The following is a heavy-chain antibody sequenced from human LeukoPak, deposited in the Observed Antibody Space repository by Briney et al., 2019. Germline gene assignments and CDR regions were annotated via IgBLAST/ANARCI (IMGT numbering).Heavy chain of an antibody. CDR2: IYYSGST. J-gene: IGHJ4*02. V-gene: IGHV4-39*01. D-gene: IGHD6-19*01. Sequence: SETLSLTCTVSGGSISSSSYYWGWIRQPPGKGLEWIGSIYYSGSTYYNPSLKSRVTISVDTSKNQFSLKLSSVTAADTAVYYCASRYDGLSGWYPEVDYRGQGTLVTVSS. CDR1: GGSISSSSYY. CDR3: ASRYDGLSGWYPEVDY.